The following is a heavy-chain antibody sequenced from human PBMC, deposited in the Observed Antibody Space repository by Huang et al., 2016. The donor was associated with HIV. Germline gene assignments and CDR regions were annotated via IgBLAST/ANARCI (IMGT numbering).Heavy chain of an antibody. D-gene: IGHD2-15*01. CDR2: MNPNSGNT. CDR3: ATLPPVNYGRSGGRVRDY. J-gene: IGHJ4*02. V-gene: IGHV1-8*01. Sequence: QVQLVQSGAEVKKPGASVKVSCKASGYTFSNYDINWVRQAPGQGLEWMGWMNPNSGNTGYARKFQGRVTMTRSTSSSTAYRELSRLRFEDTAVYYCATLPPVNYGRSGGRVRDYWGQGSLVTVSS. CDR1: GYTFSNYD.